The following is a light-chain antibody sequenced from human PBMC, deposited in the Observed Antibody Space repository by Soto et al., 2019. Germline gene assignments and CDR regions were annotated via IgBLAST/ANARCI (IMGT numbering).Light chain of an antibody. J-gene: IGKJ2*01. CDR3: QHRSNWPPTYP. CDR1: QSVGGF. CDR2: DTS. V-gene: IGKV3-11*01. Sequence: EIVLTQSPATLSLSPGERATLSCRASQSVGGFLAWYQQKSGQAPRLLIYDTSKRATGIPARFSGSGSGKDFTLTISSLEPEDFAIYHCQHRSNWPPTYPFGQGTKLEIK.